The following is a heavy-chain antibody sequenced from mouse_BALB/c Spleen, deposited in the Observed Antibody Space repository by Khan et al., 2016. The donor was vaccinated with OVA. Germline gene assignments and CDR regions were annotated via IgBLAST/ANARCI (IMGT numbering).Heavy chain of an antibody. CDR3: ARGYDAMDY. CDR1: GYTFTNYG. CDR2: INTYTGEP. V-gene: IGHV9-3-1*01. Sequence: QIQLVQAGPELKKPGETVKISCKASGYTFTNYGMNWVKQAPGKGLKWMGWINTYTGEPTYADDFKGRFAFSLETSASTAYLQINNLKNEDTATYFCARGYDAMDYWGQGTSVTVSS. J-gene: IGHJ4*01.